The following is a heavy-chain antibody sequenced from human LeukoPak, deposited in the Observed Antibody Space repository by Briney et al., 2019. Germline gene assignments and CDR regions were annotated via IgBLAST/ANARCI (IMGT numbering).Heavy chain of an antibody. CDR3: ARDGYSFGHDFDY. V-gene: IGHV3-74*01. D-gene: IGHD5-18*01. J-gene: IGHJ4*02. CDR2: IKGDGSST. CDR1: GFTFSSYA. Sequence: PGGSLRLSCAASGFTFSSYAMHWVRHTPGKGLVWVSRIKGDGSSTSYADSVKGRFTISRDNAKNTLYLQMNSLRAEDTAVYYCARDGYSFGHDFDYWGQGTLVTVSS.